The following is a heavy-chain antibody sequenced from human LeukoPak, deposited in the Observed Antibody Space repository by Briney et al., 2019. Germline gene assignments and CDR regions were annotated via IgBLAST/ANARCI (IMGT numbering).Heavy chain of an antibody. CDR3: ARFYYSSGWYNDH. D-gene: IGHD6-19*01. V-gene: IGHV1-18*01. J-gene: IGHJ4*02. CDR2: ISVYNGNT. Sequence: ASVKVSCKASGYTFTNYDISWVRQAPGQGLEWMGWISVYNGNTNYAQKLQGRVTMTTDTSTSTAYMELRRLRSDDTAFYYCARFYYSSGWYNDHWGQGTLVTVSS. CDR1: GYTFTNYD.